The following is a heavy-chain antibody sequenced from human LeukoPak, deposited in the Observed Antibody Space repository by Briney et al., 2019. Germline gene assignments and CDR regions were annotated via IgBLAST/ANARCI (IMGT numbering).Heavy chain of an antibody. V-gene: IGHV3-7*01. CDR2: IKQDGSEK. D-gene: IGHD1-26*01. CDR1: GFIFSNFW. CDR3: ARDRGQFLDY. Sequence: GGSLRLSCAASGFIFSNFWMSWVRQAPGQGLEWVANIKQDGSEKLYVDSVKGRFIISRDNAKNSLYPQMNSLRAEDTAVYYCARDRGQFLDYWGQGTLVTVSS. J-gene: IGHJ4*02.